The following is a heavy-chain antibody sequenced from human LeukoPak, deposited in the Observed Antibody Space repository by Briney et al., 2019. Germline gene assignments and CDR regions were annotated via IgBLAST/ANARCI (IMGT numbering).Heavy chain of an antibody. CDR3: ARVNGRNGWSGGLLDY. CDR1: GFTFSTYG. CDR2: IWHDGSNK. V-gene: IGHV3-33*01. J-gene: IGHJ4*02. Sequence: GGSLRLSCAASGFTFSTYGIHWVRQAPGKGLQWVAVIWHDGSNKIYADSVKGRFTISRDNSRNTVSLQMDSLRVEDTAVYYCARVNGRNGWSGGLLDYWGQGTRVTVSS. D-gene: IGHD6-19*01.